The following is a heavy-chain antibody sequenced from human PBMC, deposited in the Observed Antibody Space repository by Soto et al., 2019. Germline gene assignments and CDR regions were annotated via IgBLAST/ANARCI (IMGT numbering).Heavy chain of an antibody. CDR1: GFTVSSNY. V-gene: IGHV3-53*01. J-gene: IGHJ4*01. CDR2: IYGGGST. D-gene: IGHD3-10*01. Sequence: GGSLRLSCVASGFTVSSNYMSWVRQAPGKGLEWVSDIYGGGSTYYADSVKGRFTMSRDNSKNTLFLQMNSVRAEDTDVDYCARDHYGSGSYYHDYWGQGTLVTVSS. CDR3: ARDHYGSGSYYHDY.